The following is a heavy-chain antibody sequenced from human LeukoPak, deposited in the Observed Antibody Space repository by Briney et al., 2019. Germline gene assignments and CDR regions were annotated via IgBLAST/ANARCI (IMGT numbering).Heavy chain of an antibody. CDR3: VRESNSWYYFDY. D-gene: IGHD6-13*01. V-gene: IGHV3-21*01. Sequence: PRGSLRLSCAASRFSFSSYGMHWVRQAPGKGLEWVSSISSSSYIYYADSVKGRFTVSRDNAKNSLYLQMNSLRVEDTAVYYCVRESNSWYYFDYWGQGALVTVSS. CDR1: RFSFSSYG. J-gene: IGHJ4*02. CDR2: ISSSSYI.